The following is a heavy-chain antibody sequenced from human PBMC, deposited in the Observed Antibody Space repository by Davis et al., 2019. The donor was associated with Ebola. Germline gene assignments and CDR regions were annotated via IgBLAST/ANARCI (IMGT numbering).Heavy chain of an antibody. CDR1: GFTFSSYW. V-gene: IGHV3-7*03. CDR2: IKQDGSEK. Sequence: GESLKISCAASGFTFSSYWMSWVRQAPGKGLEWVANIKQDGSEKYYVDSVKGRFTISRDNAKNSLYLQMNSLRAEDTAVYYCARGDYSNSGYYYYYYMDVWGKGTTVTVSS. D-gene: IGHD4-11*01. J-gene: IGHJ6*03. CDR3: ARGDYSNSGYYYYYYMDV.